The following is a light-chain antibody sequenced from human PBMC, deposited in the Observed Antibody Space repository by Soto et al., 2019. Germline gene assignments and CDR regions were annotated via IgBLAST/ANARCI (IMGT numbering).Light chain of an antibody. V-gene: IGKV3-15*01. CDR1: QSVSSN. CDR3: QQYKSWLYT. CDR2: DAS. J-gene: IGKJ2*01. Sequence: EIVMTQSPATLSVSPGERATLSCRARQSVSSNLAWYQQQPGQPPRLLIYDASTRATDIPARFSGSGSGTEFTLTISSLQSEDFAVYYCQQYKSWLYTFGQGTKLEIK.